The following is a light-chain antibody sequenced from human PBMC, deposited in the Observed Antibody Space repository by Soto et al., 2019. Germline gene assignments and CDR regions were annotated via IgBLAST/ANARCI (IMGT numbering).Light chain of an antibody. CDR2: DAS. J-gene: IGKJ5*01. CDR1: QSVNSY. Sequence: EIVLTQSPATLSLSPGERATLSCRASQSVNSYLAWYQQKPGQAPRLLIYDASNKATGIPARFSGSGSGTDFTLTISSLEPKDFAVYYCQQGGTFGQGTRLEIK. CDR3: QQGGT. V-gene: IGKV3-11*01.